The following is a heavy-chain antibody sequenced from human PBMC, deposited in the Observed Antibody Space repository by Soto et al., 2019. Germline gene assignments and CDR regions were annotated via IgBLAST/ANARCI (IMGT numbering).Heavy chain of an antibody. CDR1: GGSISSGGYY. V-gene: IGHV4-31*02. D-gene: IGHD4-17*01. J-gene: IGHJ5*02. CDR3: ARPYQSTVTTFDH. CDR2: IYYSGST. Sequence: SETLSLTCTVSGGSISSGGYYWSWIRQHPGKGLEWIGYIYYSGSTYYNPSLKSRVTISVDTSKNQFSLKLSSVTAADTAVYYCARPYQSTVTTFDHWGQGTLVPVS.